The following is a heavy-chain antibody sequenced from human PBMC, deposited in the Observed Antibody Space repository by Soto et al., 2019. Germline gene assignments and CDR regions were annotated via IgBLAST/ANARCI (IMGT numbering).Heavy chain of an antibody. CDR2: ISGGGGSS. Sequence: EVQLLESGGGLVQPGGSLRLSCAASGFTFSNYAMSWVRQAPGKGLEWVSGISGGGGSSYYADSVKGRFTISRDNSKNTLYLQMNRLRAEDTAVYYCANNCGVDCQSVFFYWGQGTLVIVSS. CDR1: GFTFSNYA. J-gene: IGHJ4*02. D-gene: IGHD2-21*02. CDR3: ANNCGVDCQSVFFY. V-gene: IGHV3-23*01.